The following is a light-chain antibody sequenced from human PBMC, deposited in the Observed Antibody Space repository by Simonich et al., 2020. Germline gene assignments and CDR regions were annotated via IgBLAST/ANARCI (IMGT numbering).Light chain of an antibody. CDR2: DVS. CDR1: SSDVGGYNY. J-gene: IGLJ3*02. Sequence: QSALTQPASVSGSPGQSITISCPGTSSDVGGYNYVSWYQQHPGKAPKLMIYDVSKRPSGVFNRFSGSKSGNTASLTISGLQAEDEADYYCSSYTSSSTWVFGGGTKLTVL. V-gene: IGLV2-14*01. CDR3: SSYTSSSTWV.